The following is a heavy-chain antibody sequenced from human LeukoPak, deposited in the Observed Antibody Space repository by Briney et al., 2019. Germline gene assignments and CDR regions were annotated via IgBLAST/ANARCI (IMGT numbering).Heavy chain of an antibody. CDR1: GGSISSSSYY. CDR3: ASGLRTTGTTTFDY. Sequence: SEALSLTCTVSGGSISSSSYYWGWIRQPPGKGLEWIGSIYYSGSTYYNPSLKSRVTISVDTSKNQFSLKLSSVAAADTAVYYCASGLRTTGTTTFDYWGQGTLVTVSS. D-gene: IGHD1-1*01. CDR2: IYYSGST. J-gene: IGHJ4*02. V-gene: IGHV4-39*01.